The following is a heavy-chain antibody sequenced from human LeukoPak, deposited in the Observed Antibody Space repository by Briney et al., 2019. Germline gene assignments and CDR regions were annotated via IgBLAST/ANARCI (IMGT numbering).Heavy chain of an antibody. V-gene: IGHV4-59*06. CDR1: GGSISSYY. J-gene: IGHJ4*02. Sequence: PSETLSLTCTVSGGSISSYYWSWIRQHPGKGLEWIGYIYYSGSTYYNPSLKSRVTISVDTSKNQFSLKLSSVTAADTAVYYCARGSTYYYDSSGYYYNTWGQGTLVTVSS. CDR2: IYYSGST. D-gene: IGHD3-22*01. CDR3: ARGSTYYYDSSGYYYNT.